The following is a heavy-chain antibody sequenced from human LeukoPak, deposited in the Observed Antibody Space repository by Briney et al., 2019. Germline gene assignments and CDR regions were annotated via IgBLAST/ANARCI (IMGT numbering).Heavy chain of an antibody. V-gene: IGHV4-4*07. CDR2: IYTSGGT. D-gene: IGHD3-3*01. J-gene: IGHJ3*02. Sequence: SDTLSLTCTVSGPSISSFYGSWIRQPAGKGLEWIGRIYTSGGTNYNPSLKSRVTMSIDTSKNQFSLKLSSVTAADTAVYYCAGRGYDFWSGYFNSEGAFDIWGQGTMVTVSS. CDR3: AGRGYDFWSGYFNSEGAFDI. CDR1: GPSISSFY.